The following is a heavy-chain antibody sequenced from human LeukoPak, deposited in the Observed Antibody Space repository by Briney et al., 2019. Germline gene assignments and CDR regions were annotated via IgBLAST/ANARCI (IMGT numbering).Heavy chain of an antibody. Sequence: SETLSLTCTVSGATITSYHWSWIRQPAGKGLEWIGRMFYSGNTDYNPSLKSRLTMSIDTSKNQFSLKLSSVTAADTAVYFCARDQEHCSGTSCYPYWYDSWGQGTLVTVSS. V-gene: IGHV4-4*07. CDR2: MFYSGNT. CDR3: ARDQEHCSGTSCYPYWYDS. D-gene: IGHD2-2*01. J-gene: IGHJ5*01. CDR1: GATITSYH.